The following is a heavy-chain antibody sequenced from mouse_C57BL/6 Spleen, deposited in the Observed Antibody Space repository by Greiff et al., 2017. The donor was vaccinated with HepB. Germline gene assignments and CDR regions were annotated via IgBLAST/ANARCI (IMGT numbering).Heavy chain of an antibody. J-gene: IGHJ4*01. V-gene: IGHV5-17*01. CDR3: ARRLTGTRYAMDY. Sequence: DVMLVESGGGLVKPGGSLKLSCAASGFTFSDYGMHWVRQAPEKGLEWVAYISSGSSTIYYADTVKGRFTISRDNAKNTLFLQMTSLRSEDTAMYYCARRLTGTRYAMDYWGQGTSVTVSS. D-gene: IGHD4-1*01. CDR2: ISSGSSTI. CDR1: GFTFSDYG.